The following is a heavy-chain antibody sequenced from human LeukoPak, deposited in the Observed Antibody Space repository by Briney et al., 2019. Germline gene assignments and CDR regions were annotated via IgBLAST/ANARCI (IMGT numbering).Heavy chain of an antibody. D-gene: IGHD1-1*01. CDR1: GGSISSYY. J-gene: IGHJ6*03. V-gene: IGHV4-59*01. CDR3: ARGRVSSSTWYSTYYYYFYMDV. Sequence: SETLSLTCIATGGSISSYYGSWIRQPPGKGLEWIGYVDHTGSTNFNPSLNGRVSISRDTTKNLFSLRLRSVTAADTAVYFCARGRVSSSTWYSTYYYYFYMDVWGKGTTVTVSS. CDR2: VDHTGST.